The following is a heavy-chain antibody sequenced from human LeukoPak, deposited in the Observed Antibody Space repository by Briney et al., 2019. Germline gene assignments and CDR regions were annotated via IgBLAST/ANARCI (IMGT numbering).Heavy chain of an antibody. CDR3: ARDYYDSSGYYYQNDAFDI. Sequence: ASVKVSCKASGYTFTSYGISWVRQAPGQGLEWMGWISAYNGNTNYAQKLQGRVTMTTDTSTSTAYMELRSLRSDDTAVYYCARDYYDSSGYYYQNDAFDIWGQGTMVTVSS. J-gene: IGHJ3*02. V-gene: IGHV1-18*01. CDR2: ISAYNGNT. D-gene: IGHD3-22*01. CDR1: GYTFTSYG.